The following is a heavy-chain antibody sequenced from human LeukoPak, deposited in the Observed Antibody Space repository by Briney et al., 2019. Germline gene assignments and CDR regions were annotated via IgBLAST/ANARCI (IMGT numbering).Heavy chain of an antibody. D-gene: IGHD6-13*01. CDR2: ISDSGDNK. Sequence: GGSLRLSCAASGFSFSTYPMSWVRQAPGKGLDWVSAISDSGDNKQYADSVKGRFTISRDNSKNTLYLQMNSLRAEDTAVYYCARGGPAAGRFDYWGQGTLVTVSS. V-gene: IGHV3-23*01. CDR3: ARGGPAAGRFDY. CDR1: GFSFSTYP. J-gene: IGHJ4*02.